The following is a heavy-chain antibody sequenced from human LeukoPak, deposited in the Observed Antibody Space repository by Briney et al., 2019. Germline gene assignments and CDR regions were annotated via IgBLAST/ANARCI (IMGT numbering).Heavy chain of an antibody. CDR2: IYYSGST. J-gene: IGHJ4*02. V-gene: IGHV4-30-4*01. CDR1: GGSISSGDYY. Sequence: SETLSLTCTVSGGSISSGDYYWSWIRQPPGKGLEWIGYIYYSGSTYYNPSLKSRVTISVGTSKNQFSLKLSSVTAADTAVYYCAGGELYYFDYWGQGTLVTVSS. CDR3: AGGELYYFDY. D-gene: IGHD1-26*01.